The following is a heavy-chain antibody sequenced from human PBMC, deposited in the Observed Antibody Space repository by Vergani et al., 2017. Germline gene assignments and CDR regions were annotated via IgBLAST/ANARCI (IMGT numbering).Heavy chain of an antibody. Sequence: QVQLVQSGAEVKKPGASVKVSCKASGYTFTGYYMHWVRQAPGQGLEWMGWINPNSGGTNYAQKFQGRVTMTRDTSISTAYMELSRLRSDDTAVYYCARTVECSGGSCPFDYWGQGTLVTVSS. CDR3: ARTVECSGGSCPFDY. V-gene: IGHV1-2*02. CDR1: GYTFTGYY. J-gene: IGHJ4*02. D-gene: IGHD2-15*01. CDR2: INPNSGGT.